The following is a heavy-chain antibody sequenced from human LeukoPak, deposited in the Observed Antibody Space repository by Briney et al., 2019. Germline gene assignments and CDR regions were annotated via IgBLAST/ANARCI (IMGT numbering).Heavy chain of an antibody. CDR1: GYTFTSYG. V-gene: IGHV1-18*01. Sequence: GASVKVSCKPSGYTFTSYGISWVRQAPGQGLEWMGWISTYNGNTNYAQKLQGRVTMTTDTSTSTAYMELRSLRSDDTAVYYCARDGSRNIVLMVYPVPFDYWGQGTLVTVSS. CDR2: ISTYNGNT. CDR3: ARDGSRNIVLMVYPVPFDY. J-gene: IGHJ4*02. D-gene: IGHD2-8*01.